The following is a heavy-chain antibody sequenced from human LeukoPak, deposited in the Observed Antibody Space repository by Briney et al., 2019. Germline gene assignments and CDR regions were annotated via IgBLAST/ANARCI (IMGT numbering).Heavy chain of an antibody. Sequence: ASVKVSCKASGYTFTSYGISWVRQAPGQGLEWMGWISAYYGNTNYAQKLQGRVTMTTDTSTSTAYMELRSLRSDDTAVYYCARDRVGVDIVVVPAGEFDYWGQGTLVTVSS. D-gene: IGHD2-2*03. J-gene: IGHJ4*02. V-gene: IGHV1-18*01. CDR3: ARDRVGVDIVVVPAGEFDY. CDR1: GYTFTSYG. CDR2: ISAYYGNT.